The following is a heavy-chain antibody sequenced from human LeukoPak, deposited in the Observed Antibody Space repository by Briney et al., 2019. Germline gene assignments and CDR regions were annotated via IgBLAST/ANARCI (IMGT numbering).Heavy chain of an antibody. CDR3: ARMAYSGSYYFDY. V-gene: IGHV4-38-2*01. J-gene: IGHJ4*02. Sequence: SETLSLTCAVSGYSIGSGYYWGWIRQPPGKGLEWIGSIYHSGSTYYNPSVKSRVTISVDTSKNQFSLKLSSVTAADTAVYYCARMAYSGSYYFDYWGQGTLVTVSS. CDR2: IYHSGST. CDR1: GYSIGSGYY. D-gene: IGHD1-26*01.